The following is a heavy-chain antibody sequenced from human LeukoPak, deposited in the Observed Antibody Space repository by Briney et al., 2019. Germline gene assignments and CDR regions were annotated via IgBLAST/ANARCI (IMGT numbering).Heavy chain of an antibody. CDR3: ACSSGWYGFDY. CDR1: GFTFNNYA. Sequence: GGSLRLSCTASGFTFNNYAMRWVRQAPGKGLEWVSAISGSGGSTYYADSVKGRFTISRDNSKNTLYLQMNSLRAEDTAVYYCACSSGWYGFDYWGQGTLVTVSS. CDR2: ISGSGGST. J-gene: IGHJ4*02. V-gene: IGHV3-23*01. D-gene: IGHD6-19*01.